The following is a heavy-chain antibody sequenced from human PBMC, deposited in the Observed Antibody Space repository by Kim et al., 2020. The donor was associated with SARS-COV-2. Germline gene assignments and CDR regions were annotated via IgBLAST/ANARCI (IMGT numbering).Heavy chain of an antibody. V-gene: IGHV4-4*02. J-gene: IGHJ4*02. D-gene: IGHD6-13*01. CDR3: ARGASIAAAGTPFDY. Sequence: TLKSRVTIEVDKSKNQFSLKLSSVTAADTAVYYCARGASIAAAGTPFDYWGQGTLVTVSS.